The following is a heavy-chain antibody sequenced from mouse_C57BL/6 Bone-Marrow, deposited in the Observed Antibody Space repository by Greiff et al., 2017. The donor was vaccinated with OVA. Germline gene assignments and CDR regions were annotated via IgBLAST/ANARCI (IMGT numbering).Heavy chain of an antibody. CDR2: IYPSDSET. D-gene: IGHD2-2*01. CDR3: ARGGYDWYFDV. CDR1: GYTFTSYW. V-gene: IGHV1-52*01. J-gene: IGHJ1*03. Sequence: QVQLQQSGAELVRPGSSVKLSCKASGYTFTSYWMHWVKQRPIQGLEWIGNIYPSDSETHYNQKFKDKATLTVDKSSSTAYMQLSSLTSEDSAVYYGARGGYDWYFDVWGTGTTVTVSS.